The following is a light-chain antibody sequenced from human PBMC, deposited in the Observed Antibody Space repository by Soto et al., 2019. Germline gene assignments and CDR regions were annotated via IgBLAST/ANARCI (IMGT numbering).Light chain of an antibody. CDR3: SSYSGSNDFGV. V-gene: IGLV2-8*01. CDR1: SSDVGGYNY. Sequence: QSALTQPPSASGSPGQSVTISCTGTSSDVGGYNYVSWYQQRPGKAPKLMIYEVSKRPSGVPDRFSGSKSGNTASLTVSGLQAEDEADYYCSSYSGSNDFGVFGGGTKLTVL. CDR2: EVS. J-gene: IGLJ2*01.